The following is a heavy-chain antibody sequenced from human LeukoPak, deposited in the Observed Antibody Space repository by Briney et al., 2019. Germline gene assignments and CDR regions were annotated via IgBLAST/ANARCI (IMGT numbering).Heavy chain of an antibody. CDR3: ARATTVTTSFDY. D-gene: IGHD4-17*01. J-gene: IGHJ4*02. CDR2: IYYSGST. CDR1: GGSISSGDYY. V-gene: IGHV4-30-4*01. Sequence: SETLSLTCTVSGGSISSGDYYWSWIRQPPGKGLEWIGYIYYSGSTYYNPSLKSRVTISVDTSKNQSSLKLSSVTAADTAVYYCARATTVTTSFDYWGQGTLVTVSS.